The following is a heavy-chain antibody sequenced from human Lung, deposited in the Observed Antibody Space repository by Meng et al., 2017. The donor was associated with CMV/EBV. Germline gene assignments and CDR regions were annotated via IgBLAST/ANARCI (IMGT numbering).Heavy chain of an antibody. CDR3: AKDLRSLRRFYYYGMDV. Sequence: GGSXRLSCAASGFTFSFYGLHWVRQAPGKGLEWVAFIRYDGNNKFYADSVKGRFTISRDRSKNTLYLQMNSLRADGTAVYYCAKDLRSLRRFYYYGMDVWXQGTXVTVSS. V-gene: IGHV3-30*02. J-gene: IGHJ6*02. CDR1: GFTFSFYG. CDR2: IRYDGNNK. D-gene: IGHD3-3*01.